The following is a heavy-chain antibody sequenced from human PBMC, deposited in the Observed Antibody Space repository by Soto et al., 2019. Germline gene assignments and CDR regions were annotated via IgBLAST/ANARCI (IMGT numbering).Heavy chain of an antibody. CDR1: GYSFTSYW. CDR2: IDPSDSYT. V-gene: IGHV5-10-1*01. CDR3: ARLHYVTIFGVVYGMDV. J-gene: IGHJ6*02. D-gene: IGHD3-3*01. Sequence: PGESLKISCKGSGYSFTSYWISWVRQMPGKGLEWMGRIDPSDSYTNYSPSFQGHVTISADKSISTACLQWSSLKASDTAMYYCARLHYVTIFGVVYGMDVWGQGTTVTVSS.